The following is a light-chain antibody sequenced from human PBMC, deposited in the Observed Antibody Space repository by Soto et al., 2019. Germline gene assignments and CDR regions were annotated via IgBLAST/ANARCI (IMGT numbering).Light chain of an antibody. CDR3: AAWDDSLNGYV. CDR2: YDD. CDR1: SSNIGNNA. J-gene: IGLJ1*01. V-gene: IGLV1-36*01. Sequence: QSVLTQPPSVSEAPRQRVTISCSGSSSNIGNNAVNWYQQLPGKAPKHLIYYDDLLPSGVSDRFSGSKSGTSASLAISVLLSEDEADYYCAAWDDSLNGYVFGTGTKLTVL.